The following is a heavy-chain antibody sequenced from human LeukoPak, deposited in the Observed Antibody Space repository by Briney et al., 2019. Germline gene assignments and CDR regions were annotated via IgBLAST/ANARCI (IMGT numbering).Heavy chain of an antibody. CDR1: GYTFTGYY. CDR2: INPNSGGT. Sequence: WASVKVSCKASGYTFTGYYMHWVRQAPGQGLEWMGWINPNSGGTNYAQKFQGRVTMTRDTSISTAYMELSSLRSEDTAVYYCARAPLGIHNWFDPWGQGTLVTVSS. J-gene: IGHJ5*02. D-gene: IGHD7-27*01. CDR3: ARAPLGIHNWFDP. V-gene: IGHV1-2*02.